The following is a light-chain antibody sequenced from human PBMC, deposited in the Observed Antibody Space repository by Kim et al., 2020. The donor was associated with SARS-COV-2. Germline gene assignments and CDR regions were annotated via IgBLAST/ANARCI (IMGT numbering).Light chain of an antibody. CDR1: QGISSY. Sequence: AIRITQSPSSLSASTGDRVTITCRASQGISSYLAWYQQKPGKGPKLLIYAASTLQSGVPSRFSGSGSGTDFTLTISCLQSEDFATYYCQQYYSYPLTFGGGTKVDIK. V-gene: IGKV1-8*01. CDR2: AAS. CDR3: QQYYSYPLT. J-gene: IGKJ4*02.